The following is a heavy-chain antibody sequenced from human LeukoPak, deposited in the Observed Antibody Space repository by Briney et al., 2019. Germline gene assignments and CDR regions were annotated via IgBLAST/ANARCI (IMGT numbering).Heavy chain of an antibody. CDR1: GFTFSSYG. Sequence: GGSLRLSCAASGFTFSSYGMHWVRQSPGKGLEWVAFIRYDGSNKYYADSVKGRFTISRDNSKKTMYLQMNSLIAEDTAVYYCAKDPRLREVDYFHYWGQGTLVTVSS. CDR3: AKDPRLREVDYFHY. V-gene: IGHV3-30*02. J-gene: IGHJ4*02. CDR2: IRYDGSNK. D-gene: IGHD5-12*01.